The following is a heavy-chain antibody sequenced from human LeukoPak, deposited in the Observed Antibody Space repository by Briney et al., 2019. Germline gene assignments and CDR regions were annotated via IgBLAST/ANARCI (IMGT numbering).Heavy chain of an antibody. CDR1: GFTFNTYS. Sequence: GGSLRLSCVASGFTFNTYSMHWVRQAPGKGLEWVAVISNDGSNNYYADSVKGRFTISRDNSKSTLYLQMNSLRAEDTAVYYCGRVAPGGRHIDYWGQGTLVIVSS. J-gene: IGHJ4*02. D-gene: IGHD6-13*01. CDR3: GRVAPGGRHIDY. V-gene: IGHV3-30-3*01. CDR2: ISNDGSNN.